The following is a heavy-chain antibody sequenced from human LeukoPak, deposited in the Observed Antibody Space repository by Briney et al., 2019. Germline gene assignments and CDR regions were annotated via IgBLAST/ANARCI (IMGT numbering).Heavy chain of an antibody. V-gene: IGHV3-48*03. Sequence: GGSLRLSCVASGFTFSSYEMNWVRQAPGKGLEWASYISSSGSTKYFADSVKGRFTISRDNAKDSLYLQMNSLRAEDTAVYYCARDSGGYGDYWGQGTLVTVPS. CDR3: ARDSGGYGDY. CDR2: ISSSGSTK. CDR1: GFTFSSYE. D-gene: IGHD2-8*02. J-gene: IGHJ4*02.